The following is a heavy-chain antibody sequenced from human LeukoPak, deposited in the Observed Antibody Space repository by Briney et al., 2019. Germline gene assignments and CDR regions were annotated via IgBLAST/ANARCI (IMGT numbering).Heavy chain of an antibody. V-gene: IGHV3-64*01. CDR1: GFTFSSYA. D-gene: IGHD3-10*01. CDR2: ISSNGGST. CDR3: ARAHGAYYGSGSYYRSYFDY. J-gene: IGHJ4*02. Sequence: PGGSLRLSCAASGFTFSSYAMHWVRQAPGKGLEYVSAISSNGGSTYYANSVKGRFTISRDNSKNTLYLQMGSLRVEDMAVYYCARAHGAYYGSGSYYRSYFDYWGQGTLVTVSS.